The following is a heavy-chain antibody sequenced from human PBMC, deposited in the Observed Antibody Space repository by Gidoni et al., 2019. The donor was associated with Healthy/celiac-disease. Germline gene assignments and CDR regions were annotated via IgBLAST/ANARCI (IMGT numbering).Heavy chain of an antibody. D-gene: IGHD6-13*01. J-gene: IGHJ5*02. Sequence: QVQLVQSGAEVKKPGASVKVSCKASGYTFTSYDINWVRQATGQGLEWMGWMNPNSGNTGYAQKFQGRVTMTRNTSISTAYMELSSLRSEDTAVYYCARGHPQRSSWRLDPPGWFDPWGQGTLVTVSS. CDR1: GYTFTSYD. CDR2: MNPNSGNT. CDR3: ARGHPQRSSWRLDPPGWFDP. V-gene: IGHV1-8*01.